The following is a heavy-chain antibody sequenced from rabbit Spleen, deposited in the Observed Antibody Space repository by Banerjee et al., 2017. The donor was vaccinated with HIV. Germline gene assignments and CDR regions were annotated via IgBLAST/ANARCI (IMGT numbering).Heavy chain of an antibody. CDR1: GIDFSSYYY. CDR2: IYAGSSGST. D-gene: IGHD1-1*01. V-gene: IGHV1S40*01. CDR3: ARDLDGVIGWNFGW. Sequence: QSLEESGGDLVKPGASLTLTCTASGIDFSSYYYMCWVRQAPGKGLEWIACIYAGSSGSTYYASWAKGRFTFSKTSSTTVTLQMTSLTAADTATYFCARDLDGVIGWNFGWWGPGTLVTVS. J-gene: IGHJ4*01.